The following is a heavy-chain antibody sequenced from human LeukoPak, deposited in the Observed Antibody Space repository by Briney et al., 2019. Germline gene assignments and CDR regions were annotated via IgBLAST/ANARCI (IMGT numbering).Heavy chain of an antibody. CDR3: ARDALTYYYDSSGYLAGWFDP. Sequence: GASVKVSCKASGYTFTSYGISWVRQAPGQGLEWMGWISAYNGNTNYAQKLQGRVTMTTDTSTSTAYMELRSLRSDDTAVYYCARDALTYYYDSSGYLAGWFDPWGQGTLVTVS. D-gene: IGHD3-22*01. CDR1: GYTFTSYG. CDR2: ISAYNGNT. V-gene: IGHV1-18*01. J-gene: IGHJ5*02.